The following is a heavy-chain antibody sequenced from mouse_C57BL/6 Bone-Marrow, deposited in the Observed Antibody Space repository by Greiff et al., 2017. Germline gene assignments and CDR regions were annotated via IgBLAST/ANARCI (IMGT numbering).Heavy chain of an antibody. D-gene: IGHD1-1*01. Sequence: QVQLQQSGAELVRPGASVTLSCKASGYTFTDYEMHWVKQTPVHGLEWIGAIDPETGGTAYNQKFKGKAILTADTSSSTAYMELRSLTSEDSAVYYCTREVYFGSSCDWYFDVWGTGTTVTVSS. V-gene: IGHV1-15*01. CDR3: TREVYFGSSCDWYFDV. CDR1: GYTFTDYE. CDR2: IDPETGGT. J-gene: IGHJ1*03.